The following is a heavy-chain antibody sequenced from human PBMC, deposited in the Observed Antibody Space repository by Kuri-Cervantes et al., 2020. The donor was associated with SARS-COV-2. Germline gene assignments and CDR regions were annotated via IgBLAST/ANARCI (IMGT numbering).Heavy chain of an antibody. D-gene: IGHD3-16*01. CDR2: IIPIFGTA. CDR3: ASLGDAGDLSPPFDY. CDR1: GGTFSSYA. V-gene: IGHV1-69*13. Sequence: SVKVSCKASGGTFSSYAISWVRQAPGQGLEWMGGIIPIFGTADYAQKFQGRVTITADESTSTAYMELSSLRSEDTAVYYCASLGDAGDLSPPFDYWGQGTLVTVSS. J-gene: IGHJ4*02.